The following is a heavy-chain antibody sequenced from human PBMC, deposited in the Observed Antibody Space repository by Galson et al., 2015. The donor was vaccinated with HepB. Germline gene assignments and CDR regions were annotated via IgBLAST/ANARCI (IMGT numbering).Heavy chain of an antibody. V-gene: IGHV5-10-1*01. CDR3: ARLKPLTHAFEI. Sequence: QSGAEVKKPGESLRVSCKGSGYSFTSYWISWVRQMPGKGLEWMGRIDPSDSYSNYSPSFQGHVTIPADKSISTAYLQWSSLKASDTAMYYCARLKPLTHAFEIWGQGTMVTVSS. CDR2: IDPSDSYS. CDR1: GYSFTSYW. J-gene: IGHJ3*02.